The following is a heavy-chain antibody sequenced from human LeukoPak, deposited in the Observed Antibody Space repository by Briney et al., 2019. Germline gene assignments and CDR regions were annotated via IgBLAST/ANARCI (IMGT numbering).Heavy chain of an antibody. CDR3: ARVPVPAAPYFDY. CDR2: IYYSGST. D-gene: IGHD2-2*01. V-gene: IGHV4-39*07. Sequence: SETLSLTCTVSGGSISSSSYYWGWIRQPPGKGLEWIGSIYYSGSTYYNPSLKSRVTISVDTSKNQFSLKLSSVTAADTAVYYCARVPVPAAPYFDYWGQGPRSPSPQ. CDR1: GGSISSSSYY. J-gene: IGHJ4*02.